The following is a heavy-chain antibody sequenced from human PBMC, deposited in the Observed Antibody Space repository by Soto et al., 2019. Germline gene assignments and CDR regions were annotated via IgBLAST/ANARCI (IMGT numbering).Heavy chain of an antibody. Sequence: PGGSLRLSCAGSGFTLSSYSINWVRQAPGGKLEWVSSISSSSTYIYYADSVKGRFTISRDNAKNSLFLQMNSLRAEDTAVYYCARGPQLLFSSGWYLDSWGQGTLVTVSS. V-gene: IGHV3-21*01. CDR2: ISSSSTYI. CDR1: GFTLSSYS. J-gene: IGHJ4*02. CDR3: ARGPQLLFSSGWYLDS. D-gene: IGHD6-19*01.